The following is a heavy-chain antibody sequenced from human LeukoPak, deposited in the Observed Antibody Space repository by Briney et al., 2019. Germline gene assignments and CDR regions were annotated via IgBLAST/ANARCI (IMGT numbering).Heavy chain of an antibody. D-gene: IGHD3-16*02. CDR1: GFTFTSSA. Sequence: SVKVSCKASGFTFTSSAMQWVRQARGQRLEWIGWIVVGSGNTNYAQKFQERVTITRDMSTSTAYMELSSLRSEDTAVYYCATLDDYVWGSYRYNPTGSFDYWGQGTLVTVSS. J-gene: IGHJ4*02. CDR3: ATLDDYVWGSYRYNPTGSFDY. V-gene: IGHV1-58*02. CDR2: IVVGSGNT.